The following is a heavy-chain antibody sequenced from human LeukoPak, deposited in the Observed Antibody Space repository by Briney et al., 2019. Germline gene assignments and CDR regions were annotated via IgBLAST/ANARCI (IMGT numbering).Heavy chain of an antibody. CDR1: GGSISSYY. J-gene: IGHJ6*03. V-gene: IGHV4-59*01. CDR2: IYYSGST. CDR3: ARVRAARPSYYYYYMDV. Sequence: SETLSLTCTVSGGSISSYYWSWIRQPPGKGLEWIGYIYYSGSTHYNPSLKRRVTISVDASKNQFSLKLSSVTAADTAVYYCARVRAARPSYYYYYMDVWGKGTTVTVSS. D-gene: IGHD6-6*01.